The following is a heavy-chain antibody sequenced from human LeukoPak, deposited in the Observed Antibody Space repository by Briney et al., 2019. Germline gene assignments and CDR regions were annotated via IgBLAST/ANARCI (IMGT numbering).Heavy chain of an antibody. CDR3: ARYRFVVGATDSFDI. V-gene: IGHV3-13*01. CDR1: GFTFSSYD. CDR2: IDTAGDT. Sequence: GGSLRLSCAASGFTFSSYDTHWVRQATGKGLEWVSGIDTAGDTYYPGSVKGRFTISRDNARNSLSLQMNSLRAEDTAVYYCARYRFVVGATDSFDIWGQGTMVTVSS. J-gene: IGHJ3*02. D-gene: IGHD1-26*01.